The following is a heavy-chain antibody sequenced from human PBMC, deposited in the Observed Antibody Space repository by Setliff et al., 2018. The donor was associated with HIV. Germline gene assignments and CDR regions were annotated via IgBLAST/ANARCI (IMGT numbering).Heavy chain of an antibody. V-gene: IGHV1-8*03. D-gene: IGHD6-19*01. CDR2: MNPNSGNT. J-gene: IGHJ4*02. Sequence: GASVKVSCKASGGAFSSYALSWVRQATGQGLEWMGWMNPNSGNTGYAQKFQGRVTITRNTSISTAYMELSSLRSEDTAVYYCARGVFLSGSGWYIVYYFDYWGQGTLVTVSS. CDR1: GGAFSSYA. CDR3: ARGVFLSGSGWYIVYYFDY.